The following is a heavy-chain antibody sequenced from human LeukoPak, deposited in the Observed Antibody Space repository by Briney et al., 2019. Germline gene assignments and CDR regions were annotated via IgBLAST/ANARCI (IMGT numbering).Heavy chain of an antibody. Sequence: GRSLRLSCAASGFTFSSYGMHWVRQAPGKGLEWVSTISGSGDITYYADSVKGRFTISRDNSKNTLHLEMSSLRAEDTAVYYCAKDRGVQLWFGDYWGQGTLVTVSS. V-gene: IGHV3-23*01. CDR3: AKDRGVQLWFGDY. D-gene: IGHD3-10*01. J-gene: IGHJ4*02. CDR2: ISGSGDIT. CDR1: GFTFSSYG.